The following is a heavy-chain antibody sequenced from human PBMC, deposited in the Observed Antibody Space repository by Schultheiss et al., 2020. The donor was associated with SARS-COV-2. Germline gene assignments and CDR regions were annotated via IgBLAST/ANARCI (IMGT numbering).Heavy chain of an antibody. CDR3: ARDAGQPGDSYYYMDV. V-gene: IGHV3-30-3*01. CDR2: ISYDGSNK. CDR1: GLTVSNNY. D-gene: IGHD4-17*01. Sequence: GGSLRLSCAASGLTVSNNYMSWVRQAPGKGLEWVAVISYDGSNKYYADSVKGRFTISRDNSKNTLYLQMNSLRADDAAVYYCARDAGQPGDSYYYMDVWGKGTTVTVSS. J-gene: IGHJ6*03.